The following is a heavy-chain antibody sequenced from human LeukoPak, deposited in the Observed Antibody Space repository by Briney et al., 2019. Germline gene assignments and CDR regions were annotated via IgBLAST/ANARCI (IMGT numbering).Heavy chain of an antibody. Sequence: GGSLRLSCAASGFTFGNYTMHWVRQAPGKGLEWVSLISWDGGSTYYADSVKGRFTISRDNSKNSLYLQMNRLRTEDSAVYYCSRGGYCYGMDVWGQGTTVTVSS. CDR2: ISWDGGST. V-gene: IGHV3-43*01. J-gene: IGHJ6*02. CDR3: SRGGYCYGMDV. CDR1: GFTFGNYT.